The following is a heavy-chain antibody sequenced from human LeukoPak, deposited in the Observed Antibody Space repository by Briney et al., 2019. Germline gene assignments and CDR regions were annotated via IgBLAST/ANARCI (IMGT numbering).Heavy chain of an antibody. CDR1: GCRFSGYY. D-gene: IGHD3-16*02. CDR3: AKDRITFAGVIVPSFDF. CDR2: INPHSGGT. V-gene: IGHV1-2*02. Sequence: ASVKVSCKASGCRFSGYYMHWVRQAPGQGLEWMGWINPHSGGTTYARNFQGRVTMTRDTSISTAYMELSRLRSDDTAMYYCAKDRITFAGVIVPSFDFWGQGTLVTVSS. J-gene: IGHJ4*02.